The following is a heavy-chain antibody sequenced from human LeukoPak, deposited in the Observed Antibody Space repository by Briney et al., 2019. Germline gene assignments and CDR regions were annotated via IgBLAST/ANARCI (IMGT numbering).Heavy chain of an antibody. CDR1: GFTFSSYG. D-gene: IGHD4-17*01. CDR2: IWYDGSNK. CDR3: ARGPDYGDYDHYFDY. V-gene: IGHV3-33*01. Sequence: PGGSLRLSCAASGFTFSSYGMHWVRQAPGKGLEWVAVIWYDGSNKYYADSVKGRFTISRDNSKNTLYLQMNSLRAEDTAVYYCARGPDYGDYDHYFDYWGQGTLVTVSS. J-gene: IGHJ4*02.